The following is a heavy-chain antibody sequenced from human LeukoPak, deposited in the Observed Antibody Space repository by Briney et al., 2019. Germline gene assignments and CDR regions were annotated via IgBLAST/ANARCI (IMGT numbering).Heavy chain of an antibody. CDR2: ISGSGGST. CDR1: GFTVSNNY. J-gene: IGHJ4*02. CDR3: AKWDRGFDY. Sequence: GGSLRLSCAVTGFTVSNNYMSWVRQAPGKGLEWVSAISGSGGSTYYADSVKGRFTISRDNSKNTLYLQMNSLRAEDTAVYYCAKWDRGFDYWGQGTLVTVSS. D-gene: IGHD1-26*01. V-gene: IGHV3-23*01.